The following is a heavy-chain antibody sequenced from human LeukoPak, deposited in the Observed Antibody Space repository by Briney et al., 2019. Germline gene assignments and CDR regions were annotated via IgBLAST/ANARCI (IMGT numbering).Heavy chain of an antibody. V-gene: IGHV4-61*02. Sequence: TLXLTCTVSGGSISSGSYYWSWIRQPAGKGLEWIGRIYTSGSTNYNPSLKSRVTISVDTSKNQFSLKLSSVTAADTAVYYCARDLRITIFVGAFDIWGQGTMVTVSS. CDR3: ARDLRITIFVGAFDI. CDR2: IYTSGST. D-gene: IGHD3-3*01. J-gene: IGHJ3*02. CDR1: GGSISSGSYY.